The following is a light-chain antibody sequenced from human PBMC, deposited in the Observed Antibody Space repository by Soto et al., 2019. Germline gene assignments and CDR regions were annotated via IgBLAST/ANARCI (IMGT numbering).Light chain of an antibody. CDR3: QRNS. V-gene: IGKV3-20*01. J-gene: IGKJ2*01. CDR1: QSISTNS. Sequence: EIMLTQSPGTLSLSPGERATLSCRASQSISTNSLAWYQHKPGQAPRLLIYATSTRATGIPDRFSGSGSGTDFTLTISRLDPYDFAVYYCQRNSFGQGTRLEFK. CDR2: ATS.